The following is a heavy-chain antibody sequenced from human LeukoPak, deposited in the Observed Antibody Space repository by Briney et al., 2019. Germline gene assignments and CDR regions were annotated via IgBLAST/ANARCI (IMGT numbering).Heavy chain of an antibody. J-gene: IGHJ5*02. CDR1: GFTFSSYA. CDR2: ISGYGGST. CDR3: AKDHYGDYGALDH. V-gene: IGHV3-23*01. Sequence: PGGSLRLSCAASGFTFSSYAMSWVRQAPGKGLEWASAISGYGGSTYYADSVKGRFTISRDNSKNTLYLQMNSLRAEDTAVYYCAKDHYGDYGALDHWGQGTLVTVSS. D-gene: IGHD4-17*01.